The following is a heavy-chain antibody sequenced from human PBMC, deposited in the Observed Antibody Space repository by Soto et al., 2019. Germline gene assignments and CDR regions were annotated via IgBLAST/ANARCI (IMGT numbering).Heavy chain of an antibody. J-gene: IGHJ4*02. Sequence: QVQLVQSGTEVKRPGASVKVSCRVAGYTFTGYGISWMRQAPGQGLEWMGWVSGSNGDTKYVENYQGRVTMTIDTATSTAYMELRSLGSDDTAGYYSARDISYYHDDRGYSNFDYWGQGTLVTVSP. V-gene: IGHV1-18*01. CDR2: VSGSNGDT. CDR1: GYTFTGYG. CDR3: ARDISYYHDDRGYSNFDY. D-gene: IGHD3-22*01.